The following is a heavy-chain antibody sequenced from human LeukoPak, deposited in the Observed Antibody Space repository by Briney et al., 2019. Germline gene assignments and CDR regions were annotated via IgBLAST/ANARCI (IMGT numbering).Heavy chain of an antibody. Sequence: GGSLRLSCAASGFTFSSYAMHWVRQAPGKGLEWVAVISYDGSNKYYADSVKGRFTISRDNSKNTLYLQMNSLRAEDTAVYYCASQYCSGGSCYLYFQHWGQGTLVTVSS. D-gene: IGHD2-15*01. J-gene: IGHJ1*01. CDR2: ISYDGSNK. CDR1: GFTFSSYA. CDR3: ASQYCSGGSCYLYFQH. V-gene: IGHV3-30*04.